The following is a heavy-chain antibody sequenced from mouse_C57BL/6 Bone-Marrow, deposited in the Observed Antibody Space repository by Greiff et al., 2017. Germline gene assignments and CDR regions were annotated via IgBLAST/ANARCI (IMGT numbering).Heavy chain of an antibody. V-gene: IGHV1-4*01. CDR1: VYTFTSYT. J-gene: IGHJ4*01. Sequence: VQLQQSAAELARSGASVQMSCKASVYTFTSYTMHWVKQRPGQGLEWIGYINPRSGYTMYTQKFKDKATLTVDKSSSTAYLQLGSLRYDDSAVYCWVRLGEGYCRYDMDEWAQGSAATV. D-gene: IGHD2-3*01. CDR3: VRLGEGYCRYDMDE. CDR2: INPRSGYT.